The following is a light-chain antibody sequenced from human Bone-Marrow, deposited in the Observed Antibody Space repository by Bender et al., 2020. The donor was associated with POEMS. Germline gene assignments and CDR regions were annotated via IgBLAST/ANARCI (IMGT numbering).Light chain of an antibody. J-gene: IGLJ2*01. Sequence: NFMLTQPHSVSESPGKTVTISCTRTTGSIANNFVQWYQQRPGSAPTIVIYEDNQRPSGVPDRFYGSIDTSSNSASLTISGLKTEDEADYYCQSFHSGEAHVVFGGGTQLTVL. CDR2: EDN. V-gene: IGLV6-57*04. CDR3: QSFHSGEAHVV. CDR1: TGSIANNF.